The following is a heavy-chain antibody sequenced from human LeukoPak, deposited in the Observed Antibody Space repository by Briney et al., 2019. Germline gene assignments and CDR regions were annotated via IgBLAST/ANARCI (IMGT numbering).Heavy chain of an antibody. CDR3: ARGGGYYYGSGSYSLFDY. J-gene: IGHJ4*02. CDR2: ISSSSSYI. CDR1: GFTFSSYS. D-gene: IGHD3-10*01. Sequence: GGSLRLSCAASGFTFSSYSMNWVRQAPGKGLEWVSSISSSSSYIYYADSVKGRFTISRDNAKNSLYLQMNSLRAEDTAVYYCARGGGYYYGSGSYSLFDYWGQRTVDTVSS. V-gene: IGHV3-21*01.